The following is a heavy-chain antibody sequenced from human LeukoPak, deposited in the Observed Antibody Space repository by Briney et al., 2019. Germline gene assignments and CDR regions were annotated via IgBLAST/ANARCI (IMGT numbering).Heavy chain of an antibody. V-gene: IGHV3-23*01. CDR2: ISGSGGST. Sequence: GGSLRLSCAASGFTFSSYAMSWVRQAPGKGLEWVSAISGSGGSTYYADSVKGRFTISRDNSKNMLYLQMNSLRAEDTAVYYCAKGNMVEYYGSGERFDPWGQGTLVTVSS. CDR3: AKGNMVEYYGSGERFDP. J-gene: IGHJ5*02. D-gene: IGHD3-10*01. CDR1: GFTFSSYA.